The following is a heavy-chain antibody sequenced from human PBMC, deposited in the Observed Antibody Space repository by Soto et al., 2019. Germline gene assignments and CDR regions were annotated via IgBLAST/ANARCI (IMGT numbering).Heavy chain of an antibody. CDR3: AKGRYDFWSKYYFES. V-gene: IGHV3-9*01. D-gene: IGHD3-3*01. Sequence: SLILSCVCTVLNFDDFAIHWFLQAPVKCLEWVSGITWNSRVLAYADSVKGRFTISRDNARNSLYLQMDSLRDEDTALYYCAKGRYDFWSKYYFESWGQRNLVTVSS. CDR1: VLNFDDFA. J-gene: IGHJ4*02. CDR2: ITWNSRVL.